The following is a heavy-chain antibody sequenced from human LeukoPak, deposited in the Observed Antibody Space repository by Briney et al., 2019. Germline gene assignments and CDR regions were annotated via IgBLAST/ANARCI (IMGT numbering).Heavy chain of an antibody. CDR2: INPNSGGT. CDR1: GYTFTGYY. Sequence: GASVKVSCKASGYTFTGYYMHWVRQAPGQGLEWMGWINPNSGGTNYAQKFQGWVTMTRDTSISTAYMELSRLRSDDTAVYYCARAPQDFWSGPKYYFDYWGQGTLVTVSS. CDR3: ARAPQDFWSGPKYYFDY. V-gene: IGHV1-2*04. D-gene: IGHD3-3*01. J-gene: IGHJ4*02.